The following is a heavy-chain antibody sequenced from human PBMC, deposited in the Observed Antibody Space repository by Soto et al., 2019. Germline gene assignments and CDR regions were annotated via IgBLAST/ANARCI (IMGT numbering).Heavy chain of an antibody. Sequence: PSQTVSLTPAITQGSVSGNSPAWHCIRRSPSRGLEWLGRTYYRSKWYSDYAISVKSRININADTSKNQFSLHLNSVTPDDTAVYYCARGAGSVGTRAFDIWGQGTIVPVSS. J-gene: IGHJ3*02. D-gene: IGHD2-15*01. V-gene: IGHV6-1*01. CDR3: ARGAGSVGTRAFDI. CDR2: TYYRSKWYS. CDR1: QGSVSGNSPA.